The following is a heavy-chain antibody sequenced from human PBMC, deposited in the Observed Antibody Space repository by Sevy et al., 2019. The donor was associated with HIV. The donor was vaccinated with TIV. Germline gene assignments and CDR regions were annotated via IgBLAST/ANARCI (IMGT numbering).Heavy chain of an antibody. J-gene: IGHJ4*01. Sequence: SETLSLTCTVSGGSMSGSHYDWGWIRRPPGKGLEWIGSVYYSGSTHYNPSLKSRVTISVDTSKSLLSLELTSVIATDTAVYYCARNSTGHSFDYWGHGTLVTVSS. V-gene: IGHV4-39*01. CDR1: GGSMSGSHYD. D-gene: IGHD3-22*01. CDR2: VYYSGST. CDR3: ARNSTGHSFDY.